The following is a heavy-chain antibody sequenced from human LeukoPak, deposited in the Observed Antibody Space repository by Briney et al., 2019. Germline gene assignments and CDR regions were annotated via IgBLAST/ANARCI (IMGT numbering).Heavy chain of an antibody. D-gene: IGHD3-22*01. CDR1: GFTFSSYG. V-gene: IGHV3-33*01. Sequence: GGSLRLSCAASGFTFSSYGMHWVRQASGKGLEWVAVIWYDGSNKYYADSVKGRFTISRDNSKNTLYLQMNSLRAEDTAVYYCARVLLPLYGMDVWGQGTTVTVSS. CDR3: ARVLLPLYGMDV. CDR2: IWYDGSNK. J-gene: IGHJ6*02.